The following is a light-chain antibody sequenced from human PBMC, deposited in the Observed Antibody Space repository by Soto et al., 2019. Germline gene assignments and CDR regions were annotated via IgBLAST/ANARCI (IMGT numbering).Light chain of an antibody. CDR2: GNT. J-gene: IGLJ2*01. CDR1: SSNIGAGYD. Sequence: QSALTQPPSVSGAPGQRVTISCTGSSSNIGAGYDVYWYQQLPGTAPKLLIYGNTNRPSGVPDRFSGSKSATSASLAITGLQAEDEADYYCQSYDISLTGSVVFGGGTKVTV. CDR3: QSYDISLTGSVV. V-gene: IGLV1-40*01.